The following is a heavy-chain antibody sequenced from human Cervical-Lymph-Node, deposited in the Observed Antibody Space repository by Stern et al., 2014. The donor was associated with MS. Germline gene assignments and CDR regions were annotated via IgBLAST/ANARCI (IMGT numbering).Heavy chain of an antibody. V-gene: IGHV1-69*06. CDR2: IIPLFGTA. J-gene: IGHJ6*02. CDR1: GGTFSTYA. CDR3: ARDGDFDYSYGMDV. Sequence: VQLVESGAEVRKPGSSVKVSCKASGGTFSTYAITWVRQAPGQGLEWMGAIIPLFGTANYAQRFQGRVTITADRLTNTSYMELSSLTSEDTAVYFCARDGDFDYSYGMDVWGQGTTVTVSS. D-gene: IGHD2-21*02.